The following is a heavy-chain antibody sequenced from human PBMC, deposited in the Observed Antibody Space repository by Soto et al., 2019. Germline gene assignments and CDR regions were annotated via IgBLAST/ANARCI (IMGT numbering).Heavy chain of an antibody. CDR1: GRSFSGYY. V-gene: IGHV4-34*01. Sequence: SETLSLTCAVYGRSFSGYYWSWIRQPPGKGLEWIGEINHSGSTNYNPSLKSRVTISVDTSKNQFSLKLSSVTAADTAVYYCATNTIFGVDYSMDVWGQGTTVTVSS. D-gene: IGHD3-3*01. CDR2: INHSGST. J-gene: IGHJ6*02. CDR3: ATNTIFGVDYSMDV.